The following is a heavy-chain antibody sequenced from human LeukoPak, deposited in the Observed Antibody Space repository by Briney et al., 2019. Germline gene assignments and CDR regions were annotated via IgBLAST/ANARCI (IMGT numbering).Heavy chain of an antibody. V-gene: IGHV1-2*02. D-gene: IGHD2-2*01. CDR2: INPNSGGT. J-gene: IGHJ6*03. CDR3: ARVPLGPLICSSTSCYRDYYYYYMDV. Sequence: ASVKVSCKASGYTFTGYYMHWVRQAPGQGLEWMGWINPNSGGTNYAQKFQGRVTMTRDTSISTAYMELSSLRSEDMAVYYCARVPLGPLICSSTSCYRDYYYYYMDVWGKGTTVTVSS. CDR1: GYTFTGYY.